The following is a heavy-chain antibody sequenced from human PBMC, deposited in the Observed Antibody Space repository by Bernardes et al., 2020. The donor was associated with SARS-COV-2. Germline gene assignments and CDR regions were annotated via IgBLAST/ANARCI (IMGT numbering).Heavy chain of an antibody. J-gene: IGHJ6*02. CDR3: ARGPYYSMDD. CDR2: ISISSSVT. V-gene: IGHV3-48*01. Sequence: GGSLRLSCVASGFSLSGYGMNWVRQAPGKGLEWLSYISISSSVTHYADSAKGRLTISRDNAKNSLYLQMNSLRVEDTAVYFCARGPYYSMDDGGQGTTVIVSS. CDR1: GFSLSGYG.